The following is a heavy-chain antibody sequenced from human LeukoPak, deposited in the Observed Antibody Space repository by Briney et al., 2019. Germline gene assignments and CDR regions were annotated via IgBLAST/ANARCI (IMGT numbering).Heavy chain of an antibody. V-gene: IGHV4-30-2*01. CDR2: IYHSGST. CDR3: ARGGFYFDY. Sequence: SETMSLTCAVSGGSISSGGYSWSWIRQPPGKGLEWIGYIYHSGSTYYNPSLKSRVTISVDRSKNQFSLKLSSVTAADTAVYYCARGGFYFDYWGQGTLVTVSS. CDR1: GGSISSGGYS. J-gene: IGHJ4*02.